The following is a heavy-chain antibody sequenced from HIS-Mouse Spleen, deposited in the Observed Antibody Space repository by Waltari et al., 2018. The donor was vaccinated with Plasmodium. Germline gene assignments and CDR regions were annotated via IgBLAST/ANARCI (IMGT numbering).Heavy chain of an antibody. CDR2: ISDDGRNK. CDR3: AKDRRSSSWYVDY. V-gene: IGHV3-30*18. J-gene: IGHJ4*02. Sequence: QVQLVESGGGVVQPGRSLRLSCAASGFTFSSYGMHWVRQAPGKGLELVAVISDDGRNKYYADSVKGRFTISRDNSKNTLYLQMNSLRAEDTAVYYCAKDRRSSSWYVDYWGQGTLVTVSS. D-gene: IGHD6-13*01. CDR1: GFTFSSYG.